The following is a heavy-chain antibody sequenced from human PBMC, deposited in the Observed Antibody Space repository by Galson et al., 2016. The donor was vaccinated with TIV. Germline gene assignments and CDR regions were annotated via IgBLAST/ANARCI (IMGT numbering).Heavy chain of an antibody. CDR2: INAANGDT. V-gene: IGHV1-3*01. J-gene: IGHJ4*02. D-gene: IGHD3-22*01. Sequence: PVKVSCKASGYTFINYAIHWVRQAPGQRLEWMGWINAANGDTKSSQKFQGRVTTTRDTSANTAYMELSSLRSEDTAVYYCSRSDAISGYYYHFDYWGQGTLVTVSS. CDR3: SRSDAISGYYYHFDY. CDR1: GYTFINYA.